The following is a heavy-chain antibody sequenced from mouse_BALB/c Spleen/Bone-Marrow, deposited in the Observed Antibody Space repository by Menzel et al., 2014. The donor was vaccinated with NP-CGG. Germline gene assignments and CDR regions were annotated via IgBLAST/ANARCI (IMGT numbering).Heavy chain of an antibody. CDR3: TRGGNWDDFDY. D-gene: IGHD4-1*01. J-gene: IGHJ2*01. CDR2: ISSDSSAV. V-gene: IGHV5-17*02. Sequence: EVMLVESGGGLVQPGGSRKLSCAASGFTFRSFGMHWVRQAPEKGLEWVAYISSDSSAVYYADTVKDRFTISRDNPKNTLFLQMTSLRSEDTAMYYCTRGGNWDDFDYWGQGTTLTVSS. CDR1: GFTFRSFG.